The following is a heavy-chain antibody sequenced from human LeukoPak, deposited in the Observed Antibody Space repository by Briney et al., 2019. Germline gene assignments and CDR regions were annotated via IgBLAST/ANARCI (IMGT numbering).Heavy chain of an antibody. CDR2: INSNSGDT. D-gene: IGHD3-3*01. CDR1: GYTRTDYY. CDR3: ASGRSGGYGLDV. V-gene: IGHV1-2*02. J-gene: IGHJ6*02. Sequence: ASVKASCKTSGYTRTDYYIHWVRQAPGQGLEWMGWINSNSGDTTYAQTFQGRVTMTRDTSISTFYMNLIGLRSDDTALYYCASGRSGGYGLDVWDQGTTVTVSS.